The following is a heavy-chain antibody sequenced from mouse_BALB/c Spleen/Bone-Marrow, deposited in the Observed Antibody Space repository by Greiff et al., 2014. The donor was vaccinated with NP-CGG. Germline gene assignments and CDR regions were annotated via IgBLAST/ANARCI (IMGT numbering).Heavy chain of an antibody. Sequence: QVQLQQSGAELAKPGASVKMSCKASGYTFTSYWMRWVKQRPGQGLEWIGYINPSTGYTEYNQKFKDKATLTADTSSSTAYMQLRSLRSEDSAVYDGERGKSDGDGGFAYWGQGTLVTVSA. CDR2: INPSTGYT. CDR1: GYTFTSYW. D-gene: IGHD3-3*01. V-gene: IGHV1-7*01. CDR3: ERGKSDGDGGFAY. J-gene: IGHJ3*01.